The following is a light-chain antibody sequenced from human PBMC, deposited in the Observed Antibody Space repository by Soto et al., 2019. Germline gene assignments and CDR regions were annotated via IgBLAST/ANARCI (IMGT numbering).Light chain of an antibody. Sequence: QSVLTQPPSASGTPGQRVTISCSGGISNIGSNTVNWYQQLPGAAPKLLISTNNLRPSGVPDRFSGAKSGTSASLAISGLQSEDESHYYCSAWDVSLNGVVFGGGAQLTVL. V-gene: IGLV1-44*01. CDR2: TNN. CDR1: ISNIGSNT. J-gene: IGLJ2*01. CDR3: SAWDVSLNGVV.